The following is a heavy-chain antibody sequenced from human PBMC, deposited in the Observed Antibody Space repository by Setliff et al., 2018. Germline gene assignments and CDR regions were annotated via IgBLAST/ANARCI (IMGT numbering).Heavy chain of an antibody. J-gene: IGHJ4*02. D-gene: IGHD4-17*01. CDR3: ARGRLRGLWVSFDY. Sequence: ASVKVSCKASGDTFSRHSFSWVRQAPGQGLEWMGWINAGNGNTKYSQEFQGRVTITRDTSASTAYMELSSLRSEDTAVYYCARGRLRGLWVSFDYWGQGTLVTVSS. CDR2: INAGNGNT. CDR1: GDTFSRHS. V-gene: IGHV1-3*03.